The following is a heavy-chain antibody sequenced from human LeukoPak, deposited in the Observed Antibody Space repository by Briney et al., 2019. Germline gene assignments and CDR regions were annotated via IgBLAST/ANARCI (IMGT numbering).Heavy chain of an antibody. CDR2: TNHSGGT. V-gene: IGHV4-34*01. Sequence: SETLSLTCAVYGGSFSGYYCSWIRQPPGKGLEWIGETNHSGGTNYNPSLKSRVTISVDTSKNQFSLKLSSVTAADTAVYYCARFRVVFSPRYGDYQGVYWGQGTLVTVSS. D-gene: IGHD4-17*01. CDR1: GGSFSGYY. J-gene: IGHJ4*02. CDR3: ARFRVVFSPRYGDYQGVY.